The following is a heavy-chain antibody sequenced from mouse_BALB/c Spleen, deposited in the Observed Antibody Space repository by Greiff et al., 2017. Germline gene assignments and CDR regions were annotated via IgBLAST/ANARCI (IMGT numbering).Heavy chain of an antibody. Sequence: VMLVESGPGLVAPSQSLSITCTVSGFSLTSYGVHWVRQPPGKGLEWLGVIWAGGSTNYNSALMSRLSISKDNSKSQVFLKMNSLQTDDTAMYYCARENYRYDGIYYFDYWGQGTTLTVSS. CDR1: GFSLTSYG. V-gene: IGHV2-9*02. CDR2: IWAGGST. J-gene: IGHJ2*01. D-gene: IGHD2-14*01. CDR3: ARENYRYDGIYYFDY.